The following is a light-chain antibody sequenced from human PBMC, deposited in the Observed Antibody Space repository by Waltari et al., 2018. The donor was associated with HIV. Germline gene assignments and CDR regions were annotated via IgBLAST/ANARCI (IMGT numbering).Light chain of an antibody. CDR3: YSTDNSGHHRV. V-gene: IGLV3-10*01. CDR2: EDS. J-gene: IGLJ2*01. CDR1: ALPKHY. Sequence: SHELTQPPSVAVSPGQTARITCTGDALPKHYASWYQQKSGQAHVLVIYEDSKRPSGFPERFSGSSSGTTATLTISGAQVEDEADYYCYSTDNSGHHRVFGTGTKLTVL.